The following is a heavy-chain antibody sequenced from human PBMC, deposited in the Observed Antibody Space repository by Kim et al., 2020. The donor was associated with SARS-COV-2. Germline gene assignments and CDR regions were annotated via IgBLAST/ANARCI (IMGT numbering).Heavy chain of an antibody. J-gene: IGHJ4*02. CDR2: VNPSGTRA. V-gene: IGHV1-46*04. CDR1: GYSFTDYY. Sequence: ASVKVSCKASGYSFTDYYMHWVRQAPGQRLEWMGYVNPSGTRATYAQRLEGRVTITRETSTSTDYMQLTSLTSEDTAVYYCAIDSPAEEEIDFCGQGTLV. CDR3: AIDSPAEEEIDF.